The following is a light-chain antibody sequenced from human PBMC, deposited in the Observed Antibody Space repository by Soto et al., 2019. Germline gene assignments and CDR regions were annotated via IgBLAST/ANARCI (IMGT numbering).Light chain of an antibody. Sequence: EIVMTQSPATLSVSPGERATLSCRASQSVGSNLAWYQQKPGQAPRLLIYRASTRATGFPARFSGTGSETEFTLTINNLQSEDFAVYYCQQYNDWSTYTFGQGTKLEIK. J-gene: IGKJ2*01. CDR2: RAS. V-gene: IGKV3-15*01. CDR3: QQYNDWSTYT. CDR1: QSVGSN.